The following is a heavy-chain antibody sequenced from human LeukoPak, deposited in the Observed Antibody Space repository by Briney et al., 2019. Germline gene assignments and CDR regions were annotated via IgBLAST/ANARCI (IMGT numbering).Heavy chain of an antibody. CDR2: IKSDGSST. Sequence: GGSLRLSCAASGFSFSSYWLHWVRQAPGKGLVWVSHIKSDGSSTSYADSVKGRYTISRDNAKNTLYLQMNSLRAEDTAVYYCAKGARQWLSTYYYFDYWGQGTLVTVSS. J-gene: IGHJ4*02. V-gene: IGHV3-74*01. CDR3: AKGARQWLSTYYYFDY. D-gene: IGHD6-19*01. CDR1: GFSFSSYW.